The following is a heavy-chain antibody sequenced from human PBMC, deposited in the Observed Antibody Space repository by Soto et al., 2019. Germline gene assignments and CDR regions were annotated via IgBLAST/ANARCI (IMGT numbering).Heavy chain of an antibody. J-gene: IGHJ1*01. CDR2: IYYSGST. D-gene: IGHD4-17*01. Sequence: TSETLSLTCTVSGGSISGYYWSWIRQPPGKGLEWIGYIYYSGSTNYNPSLKSRVTISVDTSKNQFSLKLSSVTAADTAVYYCARGPYGDYQYFQHWGQGTLVTVSS. CDR3: ARGPYGDYQYFQH. V-gene: IGHV4-59*01. CDR1: GGSISGYY.